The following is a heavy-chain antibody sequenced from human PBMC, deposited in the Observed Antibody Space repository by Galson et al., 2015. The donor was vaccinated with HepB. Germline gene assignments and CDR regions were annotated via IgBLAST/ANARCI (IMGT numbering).Heavy chain of an antibody. V-gene: IGHV1-69*06. CDR3: ATYSGATIYYYYGMDV. J-gene: IGHJ6*02. D-gene: IGHD1-26*01. CDR2: IIPIFGTA. CDR1: GGTFSSYA. Sequence: SVKVSCKASGGTFSSYAISWVRQAPGQGLEWMGGIIPIFGTANYAQKFQGRVTITADKSTSTAYMELSSLRSEDTAVYYCATYSGATIYYYYGMDVWGQGTTVTISS.